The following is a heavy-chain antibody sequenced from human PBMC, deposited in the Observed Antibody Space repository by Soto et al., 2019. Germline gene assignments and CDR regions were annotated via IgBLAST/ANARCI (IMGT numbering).Heavy chain of an antibody. V-gene: IGHV3-23*01. CDR1: GFTFSSYA. J-gene: IGHJ4*02. Sequence: GGSLRLSCAASGFTFSSYAMSWVRQAPGKGLEWVSAISGSGDATYYADSVKGRFSISRDNSKNTLFLQMNSLKADDTAVFYWAIPTGLEVTRPDDWGQGALVTVSS. D-gene: IGHD6-6*01. CDR2: ISGSGDAT. CDR3: AIPTGLEVTRPDD.